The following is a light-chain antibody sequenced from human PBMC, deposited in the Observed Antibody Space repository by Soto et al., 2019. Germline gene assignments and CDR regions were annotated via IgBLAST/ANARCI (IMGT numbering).Light chain of an antibody. CDR1: QSVTSSY. CDR3: QHYGNSVVT. Sequence: EIGLTQSPGTLSLSPGEGGTLSCRASQSVTSSYLAWYQQKPGQAPRLLISGASSRATGIPDRFSGSGSGTDFTLTISRLEPEDVAVYYCQHYGNSVVTFGQGTKVEI. V-gene: IGKV3-20*01. CDR2: GAS. J-gene: IGKJ1*01.